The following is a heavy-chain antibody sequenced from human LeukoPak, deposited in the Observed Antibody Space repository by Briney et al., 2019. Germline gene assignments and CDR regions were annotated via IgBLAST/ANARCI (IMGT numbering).Heavy chain of an antibody. CDR3: ARRGYEFSDLDN. Sequence: ASVKVSCKASGYTFTGYYMHWVRQAPGQGLEWMGWINPNNGDTNFAQKFQGRVAMTRDTSMNTVYMELSSLRSDDTAVYYCARRGYEFSDLDNWGQGTLVTVSS. CDR2: INPNNGDT. CDR1: GYTFTGYY. J-gene: IGHJ4*02. V-gene: IGHV1-2*02. D-gene: IGHD3/OR15-3a*01.